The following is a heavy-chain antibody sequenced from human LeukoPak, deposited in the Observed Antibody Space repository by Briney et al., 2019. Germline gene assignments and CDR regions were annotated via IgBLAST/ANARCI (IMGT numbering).Heavy chain of an antibody. CDR2: ISSSSSYT. CDR3: ASKRSGGYNY. Sequence: PGGSLRLSCAASGFTFSSYSMNWVRQAPGKGLEWVSSISSSSSYTYYADSVKGRFTISRDNAKNSLYLQMNSLGAEDTAVYYCASKRSGGYNYWGQGTLVTVSS. J-gene: IGHJ4*02. V-gene: IGHV3-21*01. CDR1: GFTFSSYS. D-gene: IGHD5-18*01.